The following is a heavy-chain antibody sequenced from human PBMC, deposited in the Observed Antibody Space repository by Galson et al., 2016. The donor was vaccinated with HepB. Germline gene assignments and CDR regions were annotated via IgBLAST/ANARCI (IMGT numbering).Heavy chain of an antibody. CDR1: GFAFSDTW. V-gene: IGHV3-15*01. J-gene: IGHJ4*02. Sequence: SLRLSCAASGFAFSDTWMSWVRQAPGKGLEWVGRVKRETEGGTSDYAAPVKGRFTISRDDSKKTVYLQMNSLKTDDTAVYYCATGSGGIPFMWGQGALVTVSS. CDR2: VKRETEGGTS. CDR3: ATGSGGIPFM. D-gene: IGHD3-10*01.